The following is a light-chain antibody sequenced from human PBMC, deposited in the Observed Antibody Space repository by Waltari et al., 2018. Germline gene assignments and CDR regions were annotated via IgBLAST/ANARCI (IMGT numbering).Light chain of an antibody. CDR3: QQYSSDST. CDR1: QSISSW. Sequence: IQMTQSPSTLSASVGDRVTIVCRASQSISSWLAWYQQKSGIAPKLLIYKASSLESGVPTRFSGSGSVTEFTLTISSLQPDDFATYYCQQYSSDSTFGQGTKVEIK. V-gene: IGKV1-5*03. J-gene: IGKJ1*01. CDR2: KAS.